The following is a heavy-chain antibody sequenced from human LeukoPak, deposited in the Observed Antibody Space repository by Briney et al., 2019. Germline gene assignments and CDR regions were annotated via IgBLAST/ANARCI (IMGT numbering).Heavy chain of an antibody. D-gene: IGHD5-12*01. CDR3: AKDRGIVATIGLDY. V-gene: IGHV3-43*01. CDR2: ISWDGGST. J-gene: IGHJ4*02. CDR1: GFTFDGYT. Sequence: PGGSLRLSCAASGFTFDGYTMHWVRQAPGKGLEWVSLISWDGGSTYYADSVKGRFTISRDNSKNSLYLQMNSLRAEDTALYYCAKDRGIVATIGLDYWGQGTLVTVSS.